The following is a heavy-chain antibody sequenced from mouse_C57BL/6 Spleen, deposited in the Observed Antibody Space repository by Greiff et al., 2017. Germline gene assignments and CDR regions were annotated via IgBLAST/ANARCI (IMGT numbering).Heavy chain of an antibody. CDR2: IYPGDGDT. Sequence: QVQLQQSGAELVKPGASVKISCKASGYAFSSYWMNWVKQRPGKGLEWIGQIYPGDGDTNYNGKFKGKAALTADKSSSTAYMQLSSLTSEDSAVYFCARGDYYYGRSFDYWGQGTTLTVSS. D-gene: IGHD1-1*01. CDR3: ARGDYYYGRSFDY. J-gene: IGHJ2*01. V-gene: IGHV1-80*01. CDR1: GYAFSSYW.